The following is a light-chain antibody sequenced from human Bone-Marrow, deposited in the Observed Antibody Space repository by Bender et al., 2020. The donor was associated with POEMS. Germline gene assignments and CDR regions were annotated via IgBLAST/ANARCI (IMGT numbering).Light chain of an antibody. CDR1: KLGDRY. CDR3: QAWDSSTRVI. Sequence: SYELTQPPSVSVSPGQTANITCSGDKLGDRYTCWYQQKSGQSPVLVIFQDNKRPSGIPGRFSGSNSGNTATLTISGTQAMDDADYYCQAWDSSTRVIFGGGTRLTVL. J-gene: IGLJ2*01. V-gene: IGLV3-1*01. CDR2: QDN.